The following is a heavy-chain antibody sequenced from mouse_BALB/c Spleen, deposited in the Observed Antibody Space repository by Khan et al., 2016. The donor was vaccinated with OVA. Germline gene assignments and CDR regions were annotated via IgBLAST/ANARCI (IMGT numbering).Heavy chain of an antibody. J-gene: IGHJ4*01. CDR3: ARFPYYRYDEGYYGMDY. CDR1: GYTFTSYW. Sequence: QVQLQQSGAELVKPGASVKLSCKASGYTFTSYWMHWVKQRPGQGLEWIGEINPSNGRTNYNEKFKSKATLTVDKSSSTAYMQTSSLTAEDSAVYYCARFPYYRYDEGYYGMDYWGQGTSVTVSS. V-gene: IGHV1S81*02. CDR2: INPSNGRT. D-gene: IGHD2-14*01.